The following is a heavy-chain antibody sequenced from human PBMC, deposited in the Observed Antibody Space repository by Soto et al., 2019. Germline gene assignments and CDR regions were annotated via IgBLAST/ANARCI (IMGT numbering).Heavy chain of an antibody. CDR3: AIGGDWYFFDM. J-gene: IGHJ3*02. CDR1: GYSFTNYW. CDR2: IYPGDSDT. V-gene: IGHV5-51*01. Sequence: PADSLKLSCKGSGYSFTNYWIGWVRQMPGKGLEWMGIIYPGDSDTRYSPSFQGQVTISADKSISTAYLQWSSLRASDTAMYYCAIGGDWYFFDMWAQGTMVTV. D-gene: IGHD2-21*02.